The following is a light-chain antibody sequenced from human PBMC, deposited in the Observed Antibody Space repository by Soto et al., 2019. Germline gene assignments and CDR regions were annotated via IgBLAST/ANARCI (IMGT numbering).Light chain of an antibody. J-gene: IGLJ1*01. CDR1: SSDVGGYNY. V-gene: IGLV2-14*01. CDR3: SSYTSSSTYV. Sequence: QSVLTQPASVSGSPGQSITISCTGTSSDVGGYNYVSWYQQHPGKAPKLMIYDVSNWPSGVSNRFSGSKSGNTASLTISGLQAEDEADYYCSSYTSSSTYVFGTGTQLTVL. CDR2: DVS.